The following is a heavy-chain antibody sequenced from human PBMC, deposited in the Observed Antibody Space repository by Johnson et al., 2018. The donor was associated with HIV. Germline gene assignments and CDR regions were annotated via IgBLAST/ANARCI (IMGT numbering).Heavy chain of an antibody. D-gene: IGHD1-26*01. CDR2: ISGSGGSP. J-gene: IGHJ3*02. CDR1: GFTFSSYA. CDR3: AKVGRWELLFGLLGSNDALDI. Sequence: VQLVESGGGLVQPGGSLRLSCAASGFTFSSYAMSWVRQAPGKGLEWVSAISGSGGSPYYADSVKGRFTISRDNSKNTLFLQMNSLRAEDPAVYYCAKVGRWELLFGLLGSNDALDIWGQGTMVTVSS. V-gene: IGHV3-23*04.